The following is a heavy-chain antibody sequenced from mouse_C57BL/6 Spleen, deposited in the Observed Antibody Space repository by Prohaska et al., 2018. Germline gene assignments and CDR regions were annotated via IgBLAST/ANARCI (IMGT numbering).Heavy chain of an antibody. Sequence: GKSLEWIGDINPNNGGTSYNQKFKGKATLTVDKSSSTAYMELRSLTSEDSAVYYCARSLYGNCVYWGQGTLVTVSA. V-gene: IGHV1-26*01. CDR2: INPNNGGT. D-gene: IGHD2-1*01. J-gene: IGHJ3*01. CDR3: ARSLYGNCVY.